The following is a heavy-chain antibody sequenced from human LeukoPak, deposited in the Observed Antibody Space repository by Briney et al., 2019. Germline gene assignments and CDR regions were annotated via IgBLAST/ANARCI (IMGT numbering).Heavy chain of an antibody. CDR1: GYSINSYY. CDR3: ARSPPLSDFWSGSYYFDY. Sequence: SETLSLTCTVSGYSINSYYWSWVRQPPGKGLEWIGHIYYSGSTNYNPPLKSRVTISVDTSKNQFSLKLRSVTAADTAVYYCARSPPLSDFWSGSYYFDYWGQGTLVTVSS. CDR2: IYYSGST. D-gene: IGHD3-3*01. V-gene: IGHV4-59*01. J-gene: IGHJ4*02.